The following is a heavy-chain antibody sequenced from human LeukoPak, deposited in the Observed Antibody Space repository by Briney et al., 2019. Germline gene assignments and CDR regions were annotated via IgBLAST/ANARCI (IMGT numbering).Heavy chain of an antibody. CDR1: GYTFTSYD. Sequence: XKASGYTFTSYDINWVRQATGQGSEWMGWMNTNSGNTGYEQKFQGRGTITRNTSISTAYMELSSLRSEDTAVYYCARSVRNDFKSYFDYWGQGTLVTVSS. CDR2: MNTNSGNT. D-gene: IGHD3-3*01. J-gene: IGHJ4*02. V-gene: IGHV1-8*03. CDR3: ARSVRNDFKSYFDY.